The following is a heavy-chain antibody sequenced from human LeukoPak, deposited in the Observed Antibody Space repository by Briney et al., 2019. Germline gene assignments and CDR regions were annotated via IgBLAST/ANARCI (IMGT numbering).Heavy chain of an antibody. D-gene: IGHD3-3*01. V-gene: IGHV1-69*01. Sequence: SVKVSCKASGGTFSSYAISWVRQAPGQGLEWMGGIIPIFGTANYAQKFQGRVTITADESTSTAYMELSSLRSEDTAVYYCARAITIFGVVIIGDWNYAYAFDIWGQGTMVTVSS. CDR2: IIPIFGTA. J-gene: IGHJ3*02. CDR3: ARAITIFGVVIIGDWNYAYAFDI. CDR1: GGTFSSYA.